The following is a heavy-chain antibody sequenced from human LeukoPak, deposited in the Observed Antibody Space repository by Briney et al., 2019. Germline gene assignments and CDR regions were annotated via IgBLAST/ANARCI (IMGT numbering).Heavy chain of an antibody. CDR1: GGSISSYY. Sequence: SETLSLTCTVSGGSISSYYWSWIRQPPGKGLEWIGYIYYSGSTNYNPSLKSRVTISVDTSKNQFSLKLSSVTAADTAVYYCASSVRYFDWLPYYGMDVWGQGTTVTVSS. CDR2: IYYSGST. V-gene: IGHV4-59*08. J-gene: IGHJ6*02. D-gene: IGHD3-9*01. CDR3: ASSVRYFDWLPYYGMDV.